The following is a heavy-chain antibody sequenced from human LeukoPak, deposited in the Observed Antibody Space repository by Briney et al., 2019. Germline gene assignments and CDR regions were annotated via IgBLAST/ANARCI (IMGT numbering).Heavy chain of an antibody. Sequence: PSETLSLTCTVSSDSISSGEYYWTWIRQPPGKGLEWIGNIHYSGSTYYNPSLKRRVTISAETSENQFSLKLSSVTGAGPAVYYCAGDGRPLVHAFDIWGLGTMVTVS. CDR1: SDSISSGEYY. CDR2: IHYSGST. V-gene: IGHV4-30-4*02. CDR3: AGDGRPLVHAFDI. D-gene: IGHD6-6*01. J-gene: IGHJ3*02.